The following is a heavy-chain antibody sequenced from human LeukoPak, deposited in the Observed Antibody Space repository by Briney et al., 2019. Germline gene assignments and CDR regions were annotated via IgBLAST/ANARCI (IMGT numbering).Heavy chain of an antibody. D-gene: IGHD1-14*01. V-gene: IGHV3-23*01. J-gene: IGHJ4*02. Sequence: GGSLRLSCAASGFSFSSNAMNWVRQAPGKGLEWVSAVSGSGGCTYYADSVKGRFTISRDNSKNTVYLQMNSLRAEDTALYYCAKGWKGNLDYWGQGTLVTVSS. CDR1: GFSFSSNA. CDR2: VSGSGGCT. CDR3: AKGWKGNLDY.